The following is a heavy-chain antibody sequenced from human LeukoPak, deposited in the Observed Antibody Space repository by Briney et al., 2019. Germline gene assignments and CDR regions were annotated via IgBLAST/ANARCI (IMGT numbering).Heavy chain of an antibody. CDR1: GFTVSSSS. CDR2: ISSDGNT. V-gene: IGHV3-66*01. J-gene: IGHJ6*02. Sequence: GGSLRLSCAASGFTVSSSSMDWVRLGPGKGLEWVSVISSDGNTYYADSVKGRFTISRDNSRNTLSLQMHGLRADDTAVYYCARGQEQFSSPWQWGPRRKNFYYYGMDVWGQGTTVTVSS. D-gene: IGHD6-19*01. CDR3: ARGQEQFSSPWQWGPRRKNFYYYGMDV.